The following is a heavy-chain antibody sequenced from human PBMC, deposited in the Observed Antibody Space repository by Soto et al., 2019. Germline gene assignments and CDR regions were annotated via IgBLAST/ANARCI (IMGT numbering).Heavy chain of an antibody. CDR3: TTAPRY. CDR1: GFTFSNAW. J-gene: IGHJ4*02. Sequence: GGSLRLSCAASGFTFSNAWMNWVRQAPGKGLEWVGRIKIIADGGTTDYAASVKGRFTISRDDSKNTLYLQMYSLKTEDTAVYYCTTAPRYWGQGTLVTVSS. CDR2: IKIIADGGTT. V-gene: IGHV3-15*07.